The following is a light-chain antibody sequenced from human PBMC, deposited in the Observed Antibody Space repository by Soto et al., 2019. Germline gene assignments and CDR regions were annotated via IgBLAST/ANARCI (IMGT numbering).Light chain of an antibody. V-gene: IGKV3-20*01. CDR2: GAS. J-gene: IGKJ2*01. CDR3: QQYGSSPYT. Sequence: EIVWTQSPGPLSLSPGERATLSCRASQSVSSSYLAWYQQKPGQAPRLLIYGASIRATGIPDRFSGSGSGTDFTLTISRLEPEDFAVYYCQQYGSSPYTFGQGTKLEIK. CDR1: QSVSSSY.